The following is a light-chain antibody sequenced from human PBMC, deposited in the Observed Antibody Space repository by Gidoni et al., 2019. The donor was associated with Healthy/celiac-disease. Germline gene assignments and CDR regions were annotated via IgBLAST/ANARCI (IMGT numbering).Light chain of an antibody. CDR2: AAS. CDR3: QKYNSAPPWT. J-gene: IGKJ1*01. CDR1: QGISNY. Sequence: DIQMTKSPSSLSASVGDRVTITCRASQGISNYLAWYQQKPGKVPKLLIYAASTLQSGVPSRFGGSGSVTDFTLTISSLQPEDVATYYCQKYNSAPPWTFGQGTKVEIK. V-gene: IGKV1-27*01.